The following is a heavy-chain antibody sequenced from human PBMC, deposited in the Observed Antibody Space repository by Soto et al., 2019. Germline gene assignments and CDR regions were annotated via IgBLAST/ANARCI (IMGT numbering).Heavy chain of an antibody. V-gene: IGHV1-18*04. Sequence: QVQLVESGAEVKKPGASVKVSCKASGYTFTNYGISWVRQAPGQGLEWMGWISGYNGNTKYAQKFQGRVTMTTDTTTNTAYRDLRSLRSDDTAVYYCARDREYYYDSSGNYYYHYGMDVWGQGTTVTVS. CDR2: ISGYNGNT. D-gene: IGHD3-22*01. CDR3: ARDREYYYDSSGNYYYHYGMDV. CDR1: GYTFTNYG. J-gene: IGHJ6*02.